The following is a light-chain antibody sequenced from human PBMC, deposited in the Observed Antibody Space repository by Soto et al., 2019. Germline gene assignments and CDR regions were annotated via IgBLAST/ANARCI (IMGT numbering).Light chain of an antibody. Sequence: QSALTQPASVSGSPGQSITISCTGTSSDVGGYNYVSWYQQHPGKAPKLMIYEVSNRPSGVSNRFSASKSGNTASLAISGLQAEDEGDYYCSSNTTSSPVVFGGGTKLTVL. CDR2: EVS. CDR3: SSNTTSSPVV. V-gene: IGLV2-14*01. J-gene: IGLJ3*02. CDR1: SSDVGGYNY.